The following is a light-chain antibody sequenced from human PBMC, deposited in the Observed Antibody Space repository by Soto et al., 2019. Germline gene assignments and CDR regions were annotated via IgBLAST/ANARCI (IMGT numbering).Light chain of an antibody. CDR2: GAS. CDR1: QSVSSN. Sequence: IVITQSPATLSVSPGERATLSCRASQSVSSNLAWYQQKPGQAPRLLIYGASTRATGIPARFSGSGSGTEFTLTISSLQSEDFAVYYCQKYNNWPQKFGQGTKVDIK. J-gene: IGKJ1*01. CDR3: QKYNNWPQK. V-gene: IGKV3-15*01.